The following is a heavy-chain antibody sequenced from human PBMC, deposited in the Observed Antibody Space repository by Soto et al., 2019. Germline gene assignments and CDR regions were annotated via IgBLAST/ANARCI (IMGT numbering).Heavy chain of an antibody. Sequence: ASVKVSCKASGYTFTSYVISWVRQAPGQGLEWMGWISAYNGNTNYAQKLQGRVTMTTDTSTSTAYMELRSLRSDDTAVYYCARVTSDTYYYYGMDVWGQGTTVNVSS. CDR1: GYTFTSYV. D-gene: IGHD5-18*01. V-gene: IGHV1-18*04. CDR3: ARVTSDTYYYYGMDV. CDR2: ISAYNGNT. J-gene: IGHJ6*02.